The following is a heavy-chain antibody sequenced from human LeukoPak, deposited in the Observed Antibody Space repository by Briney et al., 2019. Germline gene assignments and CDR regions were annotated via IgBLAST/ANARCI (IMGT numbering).Heavy chain of an antibody. CDR1: GFTFSSYW. CDR2: IKQDGSEK. J-gene: IGHJ4*02. Sequence: GGSLRLSFAASGFTFSSYWMSWVRQAPGKGLQGVANIKQDGSEKYYVDSVKGRFTISRDNAKNSLYLQMNSLRAEDTAVYYCTRDRSGQDWGQGTLVTVSS. V-gene: IGHV3-7*05. D-gene: IGHD1-1*01. CDR3: TRDRSGQD.